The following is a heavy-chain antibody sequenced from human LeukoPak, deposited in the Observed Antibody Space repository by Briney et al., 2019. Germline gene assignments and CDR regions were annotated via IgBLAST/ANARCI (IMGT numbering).Heavy chain of an antibody. CDR2: ISGSGGST. J-gene: IGHJ4*02. Sequence: PGGSLRLSCAASGFTFSSYAMSWVRQAPGKGLEWVSAISGSGGSTYYADSVKGRFTISRDNSKNTLYLQMNSLRAEDTAVYYCARAGESYYPRSPFDYWGQGTLVTVSS. V-gene: IGHV3-23*01. D-gene: IGHD1-26*01. CDR1: GFTFSSYA. CDR3: ARAGESYYPRSPFDY.